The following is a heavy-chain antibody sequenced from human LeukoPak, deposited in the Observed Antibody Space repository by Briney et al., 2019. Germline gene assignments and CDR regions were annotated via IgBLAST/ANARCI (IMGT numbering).Heavy chain of an antibody. V-gene: IGHV1-2*02. J-gene: IGHJ4*02. CDR2: INPDSGGT. CDR1: GYTFTGYY. Sequence: GASVKVSCKASGYTFTGYYMHWVRQAPGQGLEWMGWINPDSGGTNYAQKFQGRVTMTRDTSISTAYMELSRLRSDDTAVYYCASLTYYDFWSGYDFVYWGQGTLVTVSS. CDR3: ASLTYYDFWSGYDFVY. D-gene: IGHD3-3*01.